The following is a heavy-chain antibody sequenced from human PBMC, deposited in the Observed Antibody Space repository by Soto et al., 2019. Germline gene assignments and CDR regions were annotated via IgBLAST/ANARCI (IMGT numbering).Heavy chain of an antibody. CDR2: IYYTGST. J-gene: IGHJ4*02. Sequence: SETLSLTCSVSGGSIISPSYHWGWIRQSPGRGLEWVGSIYYTGSTYYNPSLKKRVTISVDTSKNQFSLKLSSVTAADTAVYYCARMRVIWSGFSDYWGQGTLVTVSS. D-gene: IGHD3-16*02. V-gene: IGHV4-39*01. CDR3: ARMRVIWSGFSDY. CDR1: GGSIISPSYH.